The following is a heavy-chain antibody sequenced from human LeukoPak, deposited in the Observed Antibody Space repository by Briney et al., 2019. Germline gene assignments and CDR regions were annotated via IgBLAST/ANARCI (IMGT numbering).Heavy chain of an antibody. Sequence: SETLSLTCAVSGDSFSSNNYWTWVRQPPGKGLEWIGEIYRSGATNYNPSLKSRVSVSLDKSKNQFSLRLNSVTAADTAIYYCARNAGYSDLNYWGQGVLVTVSS. CDR2: IYRSGAT. CDR3: ARNAGYSDLNY. J-gene: IGHJ4*02. V-gene: IGHV4-4*02. D-gene: IGHD3-22*01. CDR1: GDSFSSNNY.